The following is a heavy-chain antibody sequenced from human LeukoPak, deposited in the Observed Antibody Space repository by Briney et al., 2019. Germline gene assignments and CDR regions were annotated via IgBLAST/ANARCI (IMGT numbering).Heavy chain of an antibody. V-gene: IGHV4-34*01. J-gene: IGHJ4*02. CDR3: ARGSMVGY. Sequence: SETLSLTCAVYGGSFSGYYWSWIRQPPGKGLEWIGEINHSGSTNYNPSLKSRVTISVDTSKNQFSLKLSSVTAADTAVYYCARGSMVGYWGQGTLVTVSS. CDR2: INHSGST. CDR1: GGSFSGYY. D-gene: IGHD2/OR15-2a*01.